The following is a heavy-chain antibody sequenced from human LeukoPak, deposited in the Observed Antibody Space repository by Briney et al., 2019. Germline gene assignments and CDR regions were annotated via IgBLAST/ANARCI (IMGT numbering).Heavy chain of an antibody. J-gene: IGHJ5*02. D-gene: IGHD6-6*01. V-gene: IGHV4-34*01. CDR2: INHSGST. Sequence: SETLSLTCAVYGGSFSGYYWSWIRQPPGRGLEWIGEINHSGSTNYNPSLKSRVTISVDTSKNQFSLKLSSVTAADTAVYYCARGDPRSSSSSNWFDPWGEGTLVTVSS. CDR3: ARGDPRSSSSSNWFDP. CDR1: GGSFSGYY.